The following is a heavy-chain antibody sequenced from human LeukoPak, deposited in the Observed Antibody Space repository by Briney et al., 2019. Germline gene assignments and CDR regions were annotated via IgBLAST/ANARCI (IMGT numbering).Heavy chain of an antibody. V-gene: IGHV3-7*01. CDR3: AREGIGIAAAGAYYYYYYMDV. CDR1: GFTFNSYW. Sequence: PGGSLRLSCAASGFTFNSYWMSWVRQAPGKGLEWVANIKQDGSEKYYVDPVKGRFTISRDNAKNSLYLQVNSLSAEDTAVYYCAREGIGIAAAGAYYYYYYMDVWGKGTTVTVSS. CDR2: IKQDGSEK. J-gene: IGHJ6*03. D-gene: IGHD6-13*01.